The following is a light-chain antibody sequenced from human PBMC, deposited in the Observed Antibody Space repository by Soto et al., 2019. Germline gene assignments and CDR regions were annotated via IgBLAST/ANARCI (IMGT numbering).Light chain of an antibody. Sequence: QSVLTQPASVSGSRGQSISISCTGTNSDIGTHNSVSWYRQHPGKAPKLIIYEVSKRPSGISNRFSGSKSANTASLTISGLQADDEADYFCASNTPTWVFGGGTKLTVL. CDR1: NSDIGTHNS. J-gene: IGLJ3*02. V-gene: IGLV2-14*03. CDR2: EVS. CDR3: ASNTPTWV.